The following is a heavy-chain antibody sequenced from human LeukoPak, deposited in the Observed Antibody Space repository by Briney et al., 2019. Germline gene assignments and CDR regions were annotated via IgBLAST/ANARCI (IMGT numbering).Heavy chain of an antibody. D-gene: IGHD3-22*01. V-gene: IGHV4-31*03. CDR2: IYYSGST. Sequence: SETLSLTCTVSGGSISSGDYYWSWLRQHPGTGLEWIGYIYYSGSTYYNPSLKSRVTISVDTSKNQFSLKLSSVTAADTAVYYCARDERDYDSSGYYAYWGQGTLVTVSS. CDR1: GGSISSGDYY. CDR3: ARDERDYDSSGYYAY. J-gene: IGHJ4*02.